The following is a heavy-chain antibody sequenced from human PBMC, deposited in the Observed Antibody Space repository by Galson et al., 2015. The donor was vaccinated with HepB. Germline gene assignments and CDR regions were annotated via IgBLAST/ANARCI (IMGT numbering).Heavy chain of an antibody. D-gene: IGHD3-22*01. CDR1: GFTFRSYG. Sequence: SLRLSCAASGFTFRSYGIHWVRQAPGKGLEWVAVIWYDGSKKYNADSVKGRFTISRDNSENTVSLQMDNLSAEDTAVYYCARDRTGFYYDSFDYWGRGTLVTVSS. J-gene: IGHJ4*02. CDR3: ARDRTGFYYDSFDY. V-gene: IGHV3-33*08. CDR2: IWYDGSKK.